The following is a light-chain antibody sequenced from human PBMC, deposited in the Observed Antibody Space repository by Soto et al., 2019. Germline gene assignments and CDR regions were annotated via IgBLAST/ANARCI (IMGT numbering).Light chain of an antibody. Sequence: IAVTQYPSSLSAFVGERVTITCRASQSISSYLNWYQQKPGKAPKLLIYAASSLQSGVPSRFSGSGSGTDFTLTISSLQPEDFATYYCQQSYSTPRTFGQGTKVDIK. V-gene: IGKV1-39*01. CDR3: QQSYSTPRT. CDR2: AAS. CDR1: QSISSY. J-gene: IGKJ1*01.